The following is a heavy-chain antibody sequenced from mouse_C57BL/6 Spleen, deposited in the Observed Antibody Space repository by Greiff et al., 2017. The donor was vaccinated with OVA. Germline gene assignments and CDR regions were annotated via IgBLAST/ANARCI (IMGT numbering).Heavy chain of an antibody. J-gene: IGHJ2*01. V-gene: IGHV1-50*01. D-gene: IGHD2-3*01. Sequence: QVQLQQPGAELVKPGASVKLSCKASGSTFTSYWMQWVKQRPGQGLEWIGEIDPSDSYTNYNQKFKGKATLTVDTSSSPAYMQLSSLTSEDSAVYYCARSLDGFFDYWGQGTTLTVSS. CDR1: GSTFTSYW. CDR3: ARSLDGFFDY. CDR2: IDPSDSYT.